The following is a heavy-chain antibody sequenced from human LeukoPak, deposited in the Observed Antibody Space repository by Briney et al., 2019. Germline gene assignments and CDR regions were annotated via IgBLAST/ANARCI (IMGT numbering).Heavy chain of an antibody. CDR2: ISAYNGNT. CDR3: ARGIDYYDSRIKGGFFDY. V-gene: IGHV1-18*01. CDR1: GYTFTSYG. Sequence: ASVKVSCKASGYTFTSYGISWVRQAPGQGLEGMGWISAYNGNTNYAQKLQGRVTMTTDTSTSTAYMELRSLRSDDTAVYYCARGIDYYDSRIKGGFFDYWGQGTLVTVSS. J-gene: IGHJ4*02. D-gene: IGHD3-22*01.